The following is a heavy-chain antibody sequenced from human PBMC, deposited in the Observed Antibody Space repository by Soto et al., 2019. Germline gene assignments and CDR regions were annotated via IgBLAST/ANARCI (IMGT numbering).Heavy chain of an antibody. CDR3: ARHLSVDYFHY. J-gene: IGHJ4*02. V-gene: IGHV4-39*01. CDR2: IYYSGTT. CDR1: GDSITSNSYF. Sequence: SETLSLTCTVSGDSITSNSYFWAWIRQPPGKGLDWIGSIYYSGTTYYNPSLKSRVTISVDRSKNQFSLKLSSVTAADTAVYYCARHLSVDYFHYWGQGALVTVSS.